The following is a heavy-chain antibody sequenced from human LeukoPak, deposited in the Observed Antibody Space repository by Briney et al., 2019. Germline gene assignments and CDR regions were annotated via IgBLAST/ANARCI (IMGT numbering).Heavy chain of an antibody. CDR3: ARGPYYYYYMDV. V-gene: IGHV4-34*01. CDR2: INHGGRT. CDR1: GGSLSAYY. J-gene: IGHJ6*03. Sequence: SSETLSLTCAVSGGSLSAYYWTWFRQPPGQGLEWIGEINHGGRTNYNPSLKSRVAMSVDTSKNQFSLKLSSVTAADTAVYYCARGPYYYYYMDVWGKGTTVTVSS.